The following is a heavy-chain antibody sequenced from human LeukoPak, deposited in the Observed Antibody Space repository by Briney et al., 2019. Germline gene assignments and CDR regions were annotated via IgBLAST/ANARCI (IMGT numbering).Heavy chain of an antibody. V-gene: IGHV4-59*08. D-gene: IGHD3-3*01. CDR2: IYYSGST. J-gene: IGHJ4*02. CDR3: ARQGNYDFWSGYYYYFDY. CDR1: GGSISSYY. Sequence: PSETLSLTCTVSGGSISSYYWSWIRQPPGKGLEWIGYIYYSGSTNYNPSLKSRVTISVDTSKNQFSLKLSSVTAADTAVYYCARQGNYDFWSGYYYYFDYWGQGTLVTVSS.